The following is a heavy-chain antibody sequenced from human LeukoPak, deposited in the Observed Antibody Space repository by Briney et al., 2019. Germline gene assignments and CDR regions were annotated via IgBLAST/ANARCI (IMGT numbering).Heavy chain of an antibody. V-gene: IGHV3-23*01. CDR3: ANTPRRYYYGNSGDDF. D-gene: IGHD3-22*01. Sequence: GGSLRLSCAASGFTFGSYGMSWVRQAPGKGLEWVSGISGSGGSTYYADSVKGRFTISRDNSKNTLYLQMNSLRAEDTAVYYCANTPRRYYYGNSGDDFWGQGTLVTVSS. J-gene: IGHJ4*02. CDR1: GFTFGSYG. CDR2: ISGSGGST.